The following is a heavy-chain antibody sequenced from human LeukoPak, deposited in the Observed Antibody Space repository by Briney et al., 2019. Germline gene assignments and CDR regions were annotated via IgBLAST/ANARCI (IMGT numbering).Heavy chain of an antibody. D-gene: IGHD3-22*01. CDR1: GYTFTGHY. Sequence: ASVKVSCKASGYTFTGHYMHWVRQAPGQGLEWMGWINPKNAGTNFAQRFQGRVTMTRDTSISTVYMELSRLRSDDTALYYCARDSSGLDYWGQGTLVTVSS. CDR2: INPKNAGT. J-gene: IGHJ4*02. CDR3: ARDSSGLDY. V-gene: IGHV1-2*02.